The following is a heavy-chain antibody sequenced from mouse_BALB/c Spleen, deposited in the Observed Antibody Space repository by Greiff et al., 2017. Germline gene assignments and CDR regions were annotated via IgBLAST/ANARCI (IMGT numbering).Heavy chain of an antibody. CDR3: VRALRQLGLLYAMDY. V-gene: IGHV2-9-2*01. Sequence: QVQLQESGPGLVAPSQSLSITCTVSGFSLTSYDISWIRQPPGKGLEWLGVIWTGGGTNYNSAFMSRLSISKDNSKSQVFLKMNSLQTDDTAIYYCVRALRQLGLLYAMDYWGQGTSVTVSS. CDR2: IWTGGGT. CDR1: GFSLTSYD. D-gene: IGHD3-2*01. J-gene: IGHJ4*01.